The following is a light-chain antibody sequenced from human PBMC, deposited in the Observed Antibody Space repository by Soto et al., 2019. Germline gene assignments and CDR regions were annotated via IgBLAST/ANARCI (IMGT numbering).Light chain of an antibody. J-gene: IGKJ2*01. CDR1: QSTSRY. CDR3: QQSYSTPYT. V-gene: IGKV1-39*01. Sequence: DIQMTQSPSSLSASVGDRVTITCRASQSTSRYLNWYQQKPGNSPKLLIYAASSLQSGVPPRFSGSGSGTDFTLTISSLQPEDFATYYCQQSYSTPYTFGQGTKLALK. CDR2: AAS.